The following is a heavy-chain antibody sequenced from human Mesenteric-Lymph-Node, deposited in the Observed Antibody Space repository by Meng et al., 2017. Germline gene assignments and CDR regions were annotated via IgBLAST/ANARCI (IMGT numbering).Heavy chain of an antibody. CDR1: GGSFSGYY. D-gene: IGHD5-18*01. CDR3: ARFKYSYGYGGYFDL. CDR2: INHSGST. J-gene: IGHJ2*01. Sequence: SETLSLTCAVNGGSFSGYYWSWIRQSPGKGLEWIGEINHSGSTNYNPSLKSRVTISVDTSKNQFSLKLSSVTAADTAVYYCARFKYSYGYGGYFDLWGRGPLAT. V-gene: IGHV4-34*01.